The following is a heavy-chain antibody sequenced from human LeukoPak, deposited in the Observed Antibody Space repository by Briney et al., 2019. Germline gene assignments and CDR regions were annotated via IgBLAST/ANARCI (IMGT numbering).Heavy chain of an antibody. J-gene: IGHJ6*04. CDR1: GFTFSSYW. Sequence: GGSLRLSCAASGFTFSSYWMHWVRQAPGKGLVWVSRINSDGSSTSYADSVKGRFTISRDNAKNTLYLQMNSLRAKDTAVYYCARDDWRIWEQPNGMDVWGKGTTVTVSS. V-gene: IGHV3-74*01. D-gene: IGHD1-26*01. CDR3: ARDDWRIWEQPNGMDV. CDR2: INSDGSST.